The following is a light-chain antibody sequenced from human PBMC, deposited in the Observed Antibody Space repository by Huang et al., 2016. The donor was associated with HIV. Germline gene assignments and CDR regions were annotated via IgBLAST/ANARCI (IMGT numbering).Light chain of an antibody. CDR1: QSISSY. V-gene: IGKV1-39*01. Sequence: DIQMTQSQSSLSASVGDRVTITCRASQSISSYLNWYQQKPGKAPKSLIYAASILQSGVPSRFSGSGSRTDFTFTISSLQPEDFATYYCQQSYSTPWTFGQGTKVEIK. CDR3: QQSYSTPWT. J-gene: IGKJ1*01. CDR2: AAS.